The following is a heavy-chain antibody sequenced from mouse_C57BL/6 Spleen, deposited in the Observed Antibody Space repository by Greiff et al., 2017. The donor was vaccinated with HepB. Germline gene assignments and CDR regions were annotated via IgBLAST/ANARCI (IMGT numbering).Heavy chain of an antibody. CDR2: INPNNGGT. CDR3: ANYFDY. J-gene: IGHJ2*01. CDR1: GYTFTDYY. Sequence: VQLQQSGPELVKPGASVKISCKASGYTFTDYYMNWVKQSHGKSLEWIGDINPNNGGTSYNQKFKGKATLTVDKSSSTAYMELRSLTSEDSAVYYCANYFDYWGQGTTLTVSS. V-gene: IGHV1-26*01.